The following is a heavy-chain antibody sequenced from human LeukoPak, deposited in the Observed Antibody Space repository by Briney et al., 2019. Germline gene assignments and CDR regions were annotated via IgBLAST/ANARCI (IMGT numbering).Heavy chain of an antibody. D-gene: IGHD3-22*01. CDR2: INHSGST. Sequence: KPSETLSLTCAVYGGSFSGYYWSWIRQPPGKGLEWIGEINHSGSTNYNPSLKSRVTISVDTSKNQFSLKLSSVPAADTAVYYCARGRLYYYDSSGQTHFDYWGQGTLVTVSS. V-gene: IGHV4-34*01. CDR3: ARGRLYYYDSSGQTHFDY. J-gene: IGHJ4*02. CDR1: GGSFSGYY.